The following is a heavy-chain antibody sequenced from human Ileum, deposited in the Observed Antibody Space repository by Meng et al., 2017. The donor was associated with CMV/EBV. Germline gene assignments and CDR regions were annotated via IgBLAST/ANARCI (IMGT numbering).Heavy chain of an antibody. Sequence: EGQLWGSGGVVVQPGGSLRLSCAASGFTFDDYAMHWVRQAPGKGLEWVSLISWDGGSTYYADSVKGRFTISRDNSKNSLYLQMNSLRAEDTALYYCAKDRGGSGSCLIHWGQGTLVTVSS. V-gene: IGHV3-43D*04. CDR1: GFTFDDYA. D-gene: IGHD3-10*01. CDR2: ISWDGGST. CDR3: AKDRGGSGSCLIH. J-gene: IGHJ4*02.